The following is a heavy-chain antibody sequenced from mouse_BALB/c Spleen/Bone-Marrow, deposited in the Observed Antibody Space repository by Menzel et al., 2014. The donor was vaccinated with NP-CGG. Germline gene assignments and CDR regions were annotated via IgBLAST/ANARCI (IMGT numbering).Heavy chain of an antibody. Sequence: DLVKPGASVKLSCKASGYTFTSYWINWIKQRPGQGLEWIGRIAPGSGSTYYNEMFMGKATLTADTSSSTAYIQLSSLSSEDSAVYFCARFPIYYGNYGAMDYWGQGTSVTVSS. D-gene: IGHD2-1*01. CDR1: GYTFTSYW. CDR2: IAPGSGST. V-gene: IGHV1S41*01. J-gene: IGHJ4*01. CDR3: ARFPIYYGNYGAMDY.